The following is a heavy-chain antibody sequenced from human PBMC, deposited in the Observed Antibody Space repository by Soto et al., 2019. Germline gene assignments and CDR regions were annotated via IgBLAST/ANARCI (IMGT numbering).Heavy chain of an antibody. D-gene: IGHD1-1*01. CDR1: GGSISSSSYY. CDR3: ATNWNSPGGVRFDP. J-gene: IGHJ5*02. CDR2: IYYSGST. V-gene: IGHV4-39*01. Sequence: QLQLQESGPGLVKPSETLSLTCTVSGGSISSSSYYWGWIRQPPGKGLEWIGSIYYSGSTYYNPSLKSRVTISVDTSKNQFSLKLSSVTAADTAVYYCATNWNSPGGVRFDPWGQGTLVTVSS.